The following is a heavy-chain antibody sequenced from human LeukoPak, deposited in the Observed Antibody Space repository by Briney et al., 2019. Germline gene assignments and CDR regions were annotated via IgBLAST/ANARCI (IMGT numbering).Heavy chain of an antibody. V-gene: IGHV3-20*04. D-gene: IGHD6-19*01. CDR3: ARVLTDSSGWYFDY. CDR1: GFTFDDYG. CDR2: INWNGGST. Sequence: GGSLRLSCAASGFTFDDYGMSWVRQAPGKGLEWVSGINWNGGSTGYADSVKGRFTISRDNAKNSLYLQMNSLRAEDTALYYCARVLTDSSGWYFDYWGQGTLVTVSS. J-gene: IGHJ4*02.